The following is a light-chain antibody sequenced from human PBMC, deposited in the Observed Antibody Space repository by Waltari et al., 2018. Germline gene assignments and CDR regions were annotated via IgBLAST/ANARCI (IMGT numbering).Light chain of an antibody. CDR1: QDISNY. V-gene: IGKV1-33*01. CDR2: DTS. CDR3: QQYGNLPLT. Sequence: DIQMTQSPSSLSASVGDRVTITCQASQDISNYLNWYQQKPGRAPKLLIYDTSNLETGVPSRFSGGGSGTDFTFTSSSLQPEDIATYYCQQYGNLPLTFGGGTKVEI. J-gene: IGKJ4*01.